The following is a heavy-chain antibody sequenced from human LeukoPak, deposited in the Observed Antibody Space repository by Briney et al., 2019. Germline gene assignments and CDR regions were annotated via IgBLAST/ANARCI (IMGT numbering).Heavy chain of an antibody. CDR2: IKQDGSEK. Sequence: PGGSLRLSCAASGFTFSSYWMSWVRQAPGKGLEWVANIKQDGSEKYYVDSVKGRFTISRDNAKNSLYLQMNSLRAEDTAVYYCARPPPYGSGSYPLDYWGQGTLVTVSS. CDR1: GFTFSSYW. CDR3: ARPPPYGSGSYPLDY. D-gene: IGHD3-10*01. V-gene: IGHV3-7*01. J-gene: IGHJ4*02.